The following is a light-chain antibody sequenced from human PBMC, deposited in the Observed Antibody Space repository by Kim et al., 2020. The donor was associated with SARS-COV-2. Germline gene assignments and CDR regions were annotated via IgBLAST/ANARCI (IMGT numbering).Light chain of an antibody. J-gene: IGKJ1*01. Sequence: SPGERATLSCRASQRVTSSYVAWDQQKPGQAPRLLIYSAASRANSIPDRCSGSGSGADFTLTISRREPEDFAVYYCQQYGDPPGTFGQGTKVDIK. CDR2: SAA. CDR3: QQYGDPPGT. CDR1: QRVTSSY. V-gene: IGKV3-20*01.